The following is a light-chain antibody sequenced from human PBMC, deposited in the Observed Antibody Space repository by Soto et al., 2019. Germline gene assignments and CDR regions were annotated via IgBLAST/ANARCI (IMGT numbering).Light chain of an antibody. V-gene: IGKV3-20*01. Sequence: EIVLSRSPGTLSLSPGERATLSCRASQSVSSRFLAWYQQKPGQAPKVLIYGASTRATGIPDRFSGSGSGTDFTLTISRLEPEDSAVYYCQQYESSRTFGQGTKVEMK. CDR1: QSVSSRF. J-gene: IGKJ1*01. CDR3: QQYESSRT. CDR2: GAS.